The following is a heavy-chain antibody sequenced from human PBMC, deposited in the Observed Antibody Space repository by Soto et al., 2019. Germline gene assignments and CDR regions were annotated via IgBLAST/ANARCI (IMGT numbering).Heavy chain of an antibody. D-gene: IGHD6-19*01. CDR2: VFYSGST. V-gene: IGHV4-59*11. J-gene: IGHJ3*02. CDR3: ARDQEPGIAVAPDAFDI. Sequence: SETLSLTCTVSGAAIDSHYWSWIRQPPGKGLEWIGQVFYSGSTNYNPSLKSRVTISINTSTKQFSLKLTSVSAADTAVYYCARDQEPGIAVAPDAFDISGQGTMVTVSS. CDR1: GAAIDSHY.